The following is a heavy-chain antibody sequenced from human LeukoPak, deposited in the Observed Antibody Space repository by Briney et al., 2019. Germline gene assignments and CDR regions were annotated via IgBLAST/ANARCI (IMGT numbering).Heavy chain of an antibody. D-gene: IGHD3-10*01. J-gene: IGHJ4*02. CDR1: GFTVSSNH. V-gene: IGHV3-53*01. CDR3: ARLWFGEYYFDY. CDR2: IYSGGST. Sequence: PGGSLRLSCAASGFTVSSNHMSWVRQAPGKGLEWVSVIYSGGSTYYADSVKGRFTISRDNSKNTLYLQMNSLRAEDTAVYYCARLWFGEYYFDYWGQGTLVTVSS.